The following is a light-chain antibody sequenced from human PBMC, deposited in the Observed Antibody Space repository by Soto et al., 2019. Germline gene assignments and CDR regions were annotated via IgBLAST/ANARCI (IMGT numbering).Light chain of an antibody. CDR3: KQYGSSLT. V-gene: IGKV3-20*01. CDR1: QSVSSSY. Sequence: EIVLTESPGTLSLSPGETATLSCRASQSVSSSYLAWYQQKPGQAPRLLIYAASSRATGIPDRFSGSGSGTEFTLTIRRLEPEDFAVYYCKQYGSSLTFGQGTRLEIK. J-gene: IGKJ5*01. CDR2: AAS.